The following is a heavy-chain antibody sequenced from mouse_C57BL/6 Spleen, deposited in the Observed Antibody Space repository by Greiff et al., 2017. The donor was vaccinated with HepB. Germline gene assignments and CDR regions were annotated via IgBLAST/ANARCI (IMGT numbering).Heavy chain of an antibody. Sequence: VQLQQSGAELMKPGASVKLSCKATGYTFTGYWIEWVKQRPGNGLEWIGEILPGSGSTNYTEKFKGKATFTADTSSNTAYMQLSSLTTEDAAIYYCARNYYGSSPWCAYWGQGTLVTVSA. CDR1: GYTFTGYW. CDR3: ARNYYGSSPWCAY. J-gene: IGHJ3*01. V-gene: IGHV1-9*01. CDR2: ILPGSGST. D-gene: IGHD1-1*01.